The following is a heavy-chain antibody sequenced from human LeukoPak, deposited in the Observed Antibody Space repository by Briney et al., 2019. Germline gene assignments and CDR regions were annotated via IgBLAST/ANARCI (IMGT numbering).Heavy chain of an antibody. Sequence: GGSLRLSCAVSGFTFSDYAMNWVRQAPGKGLEGVSSISSTSTHIYYADSMKGRFTVTRDNAKNSLYLQMNSLRVEDTAVYYCSRELTWSDTWGQGTLVTVSS. CDR2: ISSTSTHI. V-gene: IGHV3-21*01. CDR3: SRELTWSDT. CDR1: GFTFSDYA. D-gene: IGHD4/OR15-4a*01. J-gene: IGHJ5*02.